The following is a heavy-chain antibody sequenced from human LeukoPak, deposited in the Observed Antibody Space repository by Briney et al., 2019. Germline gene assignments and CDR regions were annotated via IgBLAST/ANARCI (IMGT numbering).Heavy chain of an antibody. V-gene: IGHV1-24*01. Sequence: GASVKVSCKVSGYTLTELSMHWVRQAPGKGLEWMGGFDPEDGETIYAQKFQGRVTMTEDTSTDTAYMELRSLRSDDTAVYYCARDGWELGMIGFDPWGQGTLVTVSS. J-gene: IGHJ5*02. D-gene: IGHD1-26*01. CDR2: FDPEDGET. CDR1: GYTLTELS. CDR3: ARDGWELGMIGFDP.